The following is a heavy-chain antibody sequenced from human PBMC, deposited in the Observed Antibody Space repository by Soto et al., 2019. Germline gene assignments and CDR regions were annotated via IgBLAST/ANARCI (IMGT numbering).Heavy chain of an antibody. J-gene: IGHJ6*02. V-gene: IGHV3-53*01. CDR3: VRPLPSGRNYGLDV. CDR2: IYDNGTT. Sequence: HPGGSLRLSCAASGLTVSNAYMAWVRQAPGMGLEWVSVIYDNGTTYYADSVKGRFTISRDTSTNTLSLQMDSLRAEDTAVYYCVRPLPSGRNYGLDVWGQGTTVTVSS. D-gene: IGHD3-10*01. CDR1: GLTVSNAY.